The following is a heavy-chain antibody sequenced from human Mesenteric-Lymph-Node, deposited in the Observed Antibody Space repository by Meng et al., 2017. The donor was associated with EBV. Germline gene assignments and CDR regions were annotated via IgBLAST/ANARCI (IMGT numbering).Heavy chain of an antibody. V-gene: IGHV1-2*06. CDR2: INPYSGGT. CDR3: ARSDSSSWSDFDY. D-gene: IGHD6-13*01. J-gene: IGHJ4*02. CDR1: GYRFIAYK. Sequence: QGQLVDSGAEIKKPGASGKVSCKAAGYRFIAYKIHWVRQAPGQGLEWMGRINPYSGGTNYAQKFQGRVTMTRDTSISTAYMELSRLRSDDTAVYYCARSDSSSWSDFDYWGQGTLVTVSS.